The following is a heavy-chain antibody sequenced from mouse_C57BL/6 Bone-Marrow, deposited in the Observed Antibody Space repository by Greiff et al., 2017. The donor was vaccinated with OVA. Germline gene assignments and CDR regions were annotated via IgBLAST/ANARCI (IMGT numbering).Heavy chain of an antibody. V-gene: IGHV5-6*02. J-gene: IGHJ4*01. D-gene: IGHD1-1*01. CDR1: GFTFSSYG. CDR2: ISSGGSYT. CDR3: ARRILRYPYAMDY. Sequence: DVKLVESGGDLVKPGGSLKLSCAASGFTFSSYGMSWVRQTPDKRLEWVATISSGGSYTYYPDSVKGRFTISRDNAKNTLYLQMSSLQSEDTAMYYCARRILRYPYAMDYWGQGTSVTVSS.